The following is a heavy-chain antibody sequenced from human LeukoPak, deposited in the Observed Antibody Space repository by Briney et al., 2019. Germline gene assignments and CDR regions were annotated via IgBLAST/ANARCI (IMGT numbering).Heavy chain of an antibody. D-gene: IGHD4-11*01. CDR3: ARPLQRYYYYGMDV. CDR2: ISYDGSNK. CDR1: GFTFSSYA. J-gene: IGHJ6*02. V-gene: IGHV3-30-3*01. Sequence: GRSLRLSCAASGFTFSSYAMHWVRQAPGKGLEWVAVISYDGSNKYYADCVKVRFTISRDNSKNTLYLQMNSLRAEDTAVYYCARPLQRYYYYGMDVWGQGTTVTVSS.